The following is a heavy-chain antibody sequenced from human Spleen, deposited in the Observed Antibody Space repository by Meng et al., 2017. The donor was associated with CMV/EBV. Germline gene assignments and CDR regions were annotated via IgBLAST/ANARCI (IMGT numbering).Heavy chain of an antibody. CDR1: GGTFSSYS. Sequence: SVKVSCKASGGTFSSYSIGWVRQAPGQGLEWMGGIIPVSGISEYAQKFEGRVTITADRSTSTAYMQLSSLRSEDTALYYCARDNGQDDWLNDAFDIWGQGTMVTVS. D-gene: IGHD3-9*01. J-gene: IGHJ3*02. V-gene: IGHV1-69*10. CDR2: IIPVSGIS. CDR3: ARDNGQDDWLNDAFDI.